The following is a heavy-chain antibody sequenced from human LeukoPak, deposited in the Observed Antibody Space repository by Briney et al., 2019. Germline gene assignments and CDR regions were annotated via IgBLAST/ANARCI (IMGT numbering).Heavy chain of an antibody. Sequence: GGSLRLSCAASGFTFSLYSMNWVRQAPGKGLEWVSYISSDGNTIYYRDSVKGRFTISRDNAKDSLYLQMNSLRAEDTAVYYCAVYGGGSTLAVKDFLDYWGQGILVTVSS. J-gene: IGHJ4*02. D-gene: IGHD1-26*01. CDR2: ISSDGNTI. V-gene: IGHV3-48*04. CDR3: AVYGGGSTLAVKDFLDY. CDR1: GFTFSLYS.